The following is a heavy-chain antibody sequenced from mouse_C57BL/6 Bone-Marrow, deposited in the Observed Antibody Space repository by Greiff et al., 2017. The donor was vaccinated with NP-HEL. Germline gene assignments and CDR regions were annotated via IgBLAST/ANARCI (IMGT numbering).Heavy chain of an antibody. J-gene: IGHJ2*01. V-gene: IGHV1-76*01. D-gene: IGHD2-2*01. CDR1: GYTFTDYY. Sequence: VQLQQSGAELVRPGASVKLSCKASGYTFTDYYINWVKQRPGQGLEWIARIYPGSGNTYYNEKFKGKATLTAEKSSSTAYMQLSSLTSEDSAVYFCARIYYGYDGDYWGQGTTLTVSS. CDR3: ARIYYGYDGDY. CDR2: IYPGSGNT.